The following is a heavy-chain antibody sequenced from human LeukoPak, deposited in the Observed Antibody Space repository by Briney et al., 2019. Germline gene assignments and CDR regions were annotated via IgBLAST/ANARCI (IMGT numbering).Heavy chain of an antibody. CDR1: GYVFIRYG. CDR3: AITQTTSGSFSFEF. CDR2: ISGYNGET. Sequence: ASVKVSCKASGYVFIRYGISWVRQAPGQGLEWMGWISGYNGETNYAQKLQGRVTMTTDTSTTTAYMELRSLRSDDTAVYYCAITQTTSGSFSFEFWGQGTLVTVSS. D-gene: IGHD1-26*01. V-gene: IGHV1-18*01. J-gene: IGHJ4*02.